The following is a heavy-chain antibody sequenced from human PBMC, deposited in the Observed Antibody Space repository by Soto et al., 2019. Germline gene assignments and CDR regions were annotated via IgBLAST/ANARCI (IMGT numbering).Heavy chain of an antibody. CDR2: IYTSGST. CDR1: GGSISSYY. CDR3: ARDAGYSSSWYSGRPGYSGMDA. D-gene: IGHD6-13*01. Sequence: PSETLSLTCTVAGGSISSYYWSWIRQPAGKGLEWIGRIYTSGSTNYNPSLKSQVTMSVDTSKNQFSLKLSSVTAADTAVYYCARDAGYSSSWYSGRPGYSGMDAWGQGNTLTVSS. J-gene: IGHJ6*02. V-gene: IGHV4-4*07.